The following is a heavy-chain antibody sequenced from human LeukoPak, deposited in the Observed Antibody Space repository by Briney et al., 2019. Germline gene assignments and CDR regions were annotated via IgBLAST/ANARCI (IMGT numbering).Heavy chain of an antibody. CDR1: GFTVSNNY. V-gene: IGHV3-53*01. D-gene: IGHD2-15*01. CDR3: ARELGYCSGASCYFKYYGMDV. J-gene: IGHJ6*02. Sequence: GGSLRVSCGASGFTVSNNYMSWVRQAPGKGLEWVSVIYSGDSTYYADSVKGRFTISRDNAKNTLYLQMNSLRAEDTAVYYCARELGYCSGASCYFKYYGMDVWGQGTTVTVFS. CDR2: IYSGDST.